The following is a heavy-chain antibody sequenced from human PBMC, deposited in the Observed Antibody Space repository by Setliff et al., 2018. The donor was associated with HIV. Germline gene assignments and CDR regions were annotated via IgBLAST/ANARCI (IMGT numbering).Heavy chain of an antibody. D-gene: IGHD2-2*01. CDR1: GYSIASDYY. CDR2: IWHSGTT. V-gene: IGHV4-38-2*02. J-gene: IGHJ5*02. Sequence: NPSETLSLTCDVLGYSIASDYYWSWIRQSPEKGLEWIASIWHSGTTYYNPSLGNRVTISVDTSKNQFSLKVTSVTAADTGVYYCARDGATSNWDKKVLDAWGQGTRVTVS. CDR3: ARDGATSNWDKKVLDA.